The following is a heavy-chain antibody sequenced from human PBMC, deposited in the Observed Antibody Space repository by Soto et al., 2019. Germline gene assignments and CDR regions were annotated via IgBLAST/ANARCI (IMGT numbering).Heavy chain of an antibody. V-gene: IGHV1-18*04. Sequence: QVQLVQSGAEVKKPGASVKVSCKTSGYTFTNHGINWVRQAPGQGLEWMGWINPYNANVNYAQKRQGRVTMTTETPTSTAYMELRSLTSDDTAVYYCARDRVAGIWGDAFDSWGQGTMVTVSS. J-gene: IGHJ3*02. CDR3: ARDRVAGIWGDAFDS. CDR2: INPYNANV. D-gene: IGHD3-16*01. CDR1: GYTFTNHG.